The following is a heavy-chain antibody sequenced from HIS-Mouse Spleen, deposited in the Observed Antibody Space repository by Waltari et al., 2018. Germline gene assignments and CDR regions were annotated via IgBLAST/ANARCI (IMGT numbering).Heavy chain of an antibody. CDR1: GFTFDDYA. Sequence: EVQLVESGGGLVQPGRSLRLSCAASGFTFDDYAMHWVRQAPGKGLVWVSGISWNSGSIGYADSVKGRFTISRDNAKNSLYLQMNSLRAEDTALYYCAKVKSGSYYYFDYWGQGTLVTVSS. CDR3: AKVKSGSYYYFDY. CDR2: ISWNSGSI. D-gene: IGHD1-26*01. V-gene: IGHV3-9*01. J-gene: IGHJ4*02.